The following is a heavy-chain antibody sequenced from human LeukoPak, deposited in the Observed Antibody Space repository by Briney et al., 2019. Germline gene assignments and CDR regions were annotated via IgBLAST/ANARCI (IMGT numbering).Heavy chain of an antibody. J-gene: IGHJ6*03. CDR2: IIPIFGTA. V-gene: IGHV1-69*13. CDR1: GYTFTSYA. CDR3: ARVVVVPAAIAGYYYYYMDV. D-gene: IGHD2-2*02. Sequence: ASVKVSCKASGYTFTSYAMNWVRQAPGQGLEWMGGIIPIFGTANYAQKFQGRVTITADESTSTAYMELSSLRSEDTAVYYCARVVVVPAAIAGYYYYYMDVWGKGTTVTVSS.